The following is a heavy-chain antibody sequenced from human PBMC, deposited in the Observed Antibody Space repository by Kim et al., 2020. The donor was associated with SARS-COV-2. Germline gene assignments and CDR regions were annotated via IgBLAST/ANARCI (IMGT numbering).Heavy chain of an antibody. CDR3: AKDLAAAGTGYYYGMDV. CDR2: ISWDGGST. V-gene: IGHV3-43*01. D-gene: IGHD6-13*01. CDR1: GFTFDDYT. J-gene: IGHJ6*02. Sequence: GSLRLSCAASGFTFDDYTMHWVRQAPGKGLEWVSLISWDGGSTYYADSVKGRFTISRDNSKNSLYLQMNSLRTEDTALYYCAKDLAAAGTGYYYGMDVWGQGTTVTVSS.